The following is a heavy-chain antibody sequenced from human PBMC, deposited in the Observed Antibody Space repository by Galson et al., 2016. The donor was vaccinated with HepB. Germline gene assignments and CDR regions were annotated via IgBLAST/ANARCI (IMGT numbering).Heavy chain of an antibody. CDR2: IYSGGAT. J-gene: IGHJ4*02. Sequence: SLRLSCAASGFTVTRSYMRWVRQAPGQGLEWVSVIYSGGATYYTDSVKGRFTISSDNAKNSVYPQMNSLRVEDTAVYYCARDEGTALYGFYGGQGILVTVST. CDR1: GFTVTRSY. V-gene: IGHV3-66*01. CDR3: ARDEGTALYGFY. D-gene: IGHD3-10*01.